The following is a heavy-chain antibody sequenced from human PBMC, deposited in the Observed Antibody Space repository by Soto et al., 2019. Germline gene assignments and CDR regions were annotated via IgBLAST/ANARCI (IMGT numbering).Heavy chain of an antibody. Sequence: ALGTLCHPKTVAWGTSVDFGGSWIRQPPGKGLEWIGYIYYSGSTNYNPSLKSRVTISVDTSKNQFSLKLSSVTAADTAVYYCARLSDYYYYMDVWGKGTTVTVSS. V-gene: IGHV4-59*08. CDR1: WGTSVDFG. CDR3: ARLSDYYYYMDV. J-gene: IGHJ6*03. D-gene: IGHD6-25*01. CDR2: IYYSGST.